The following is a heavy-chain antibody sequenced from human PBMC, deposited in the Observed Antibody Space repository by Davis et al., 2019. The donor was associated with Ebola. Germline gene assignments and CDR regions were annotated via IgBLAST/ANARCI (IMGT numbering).Heavy chain of an antibody. CDR2: ISSSSRTI. CDR1: GFTFGSYG. Sequence: GESLKISCTASGFTFGSYGMNWVRQAPGKGLEWVSYISSSSRTITYADSVKGRFTVSRDNSKNTLYLQMNSLRAEDTAVYYCAKNLFGRSSFGEFWGQGTLVTVSS. D-gene: IGHD3-10*01. CDR3: AKNLFGRSSFGEF. J-gene: IGHJ4*02. V-gene: IGHV3-48*01.